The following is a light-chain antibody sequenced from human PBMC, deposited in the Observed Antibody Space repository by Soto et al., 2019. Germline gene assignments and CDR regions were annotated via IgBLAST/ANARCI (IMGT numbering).Light chain of an antibody. J-gene: IGLJ1*01. Sequence: QSALTEPGSVSGSPGQPITISCTGTSSDVGGYNYVSWYQQHPGKAPKLMIYDVSNRPSGVSNRFSGSKSGNKASLTISGLQAEDEADYYCSSCTSSSTLVFGTGSK. V-gene: IGLV2-14*01. CDR1: SSDVGGYNY. CDR2: DVS. CDR3: SSCTSSSTLV.